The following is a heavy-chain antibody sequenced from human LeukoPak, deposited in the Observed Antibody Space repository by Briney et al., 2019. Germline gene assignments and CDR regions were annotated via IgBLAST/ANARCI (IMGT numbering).Heavy chain of an antibody. J-gene: IGHJ4*02. CDR1: GGSFSGYY. CDR2: INHSGST. Sequence: PSETLSLTCAVYGGSFSGYYWSWIRQPPGKGLEWIGEINHSGSTNYNPSLKSRVTISVDTSKNQFSLKLSSVTAADTAVYYCATGRVGASDYWGQGTLVTVSS. CDR3: ATGRVGASDY. V-gene: IGHV4-34*01. D-gene: IGHD1-26*01.